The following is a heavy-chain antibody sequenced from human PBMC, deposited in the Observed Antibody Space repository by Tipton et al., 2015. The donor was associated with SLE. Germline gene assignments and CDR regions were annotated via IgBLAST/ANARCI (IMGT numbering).Heavy chain of an antibody. V-gene: IGHV4-59*01. CDR2: IYDSGS. Sequence: TLSLTCIVSGGSINDYYWGWVRQSPGKGLEWFASIYDSGSNYNPSLKNRVTISLDTSKSQFSLRLTPVTAADTAVYYCARVTTNVDPWGQGTLVTVSS. CDR3: ARVTTNVDP. CDR1: GGSINDYY. D-gene: IGHD4-11*01. J-gene: IGHJ5*02.